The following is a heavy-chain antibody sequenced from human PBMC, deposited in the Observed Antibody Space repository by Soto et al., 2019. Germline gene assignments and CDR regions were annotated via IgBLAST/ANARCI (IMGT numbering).Heavy chain of an antibody. CDR3: ARETMTLDY. Sequence: QVQLVESWGGVVQPGRSRRLSCAAAGFTFSSYAVHWFRQAPGKGLEWVAARSYDGSSKYYADSVKGRFTISRDNSKNTLYLQMNSLTTEDTAAYFCARETMTLDYWGQGTLVTVSS. CDR1: GFTFSSYA. CDR2: RSYDGSSK. D-gene: IGHD1-1*01. V-gene: IGHV3-30-3*01. J-gene: IGHJ4*02.